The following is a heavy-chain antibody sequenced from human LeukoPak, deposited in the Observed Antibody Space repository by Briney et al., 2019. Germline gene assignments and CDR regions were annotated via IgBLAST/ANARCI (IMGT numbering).Heavy chain of an antibody. J-gene: IGHJ5*02. Sequence: ASVKVSCKASGYTFTGYYMHWVRQAPGQGLEWMGWINPKSGGTKYAQKFQGRVTMTRDTSISTAYMELSRLRSDDTAVYYCARGDHDTSGYSYVGWFDPWGQGPLVTVSS. CDR1: GYTFTGYY. CDR3: ARGDHDTSGYSYVGWFDP. CDR2: INPKSGGT. V-gene: IGHV1-2*02. D-gene: IGHD3-22*01.